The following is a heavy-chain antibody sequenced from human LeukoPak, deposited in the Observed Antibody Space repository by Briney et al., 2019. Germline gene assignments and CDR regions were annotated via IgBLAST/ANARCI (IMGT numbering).Heavy chain of an antibody. J-gene: IGHJ3*02. V-gene: IGHV5-51*01. Sequence: KPGESLKISCKGSGYSFTSYWIGWVRKMPGKGLKWMGIIYPGDSDTRYSPSFQGDVTISADKSISTAYLQWSSLKASDTAMYYCARVLCSGGSCYPHAFDIWGQGTMVTVSS. CDR1: GYSFTSYW. CDR2: IYPGDSDT. CDR3: ARVLCSGGSCYPHAFDI. D-gene: IGHD2-15*01.